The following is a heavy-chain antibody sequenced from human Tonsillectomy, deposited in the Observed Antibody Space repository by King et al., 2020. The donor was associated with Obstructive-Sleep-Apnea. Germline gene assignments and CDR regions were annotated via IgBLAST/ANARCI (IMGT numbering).Heavy chain of an antibody. CDR2: IYYSGST. V-gene: IGHV4-39*07. D-gene: IGHD2-8*01. Sequence: VQLQESGPGLVKPSETLSLTCTVSGGSISSSSYYWGWIRQPPGKGLEWIGSIYYSGSTYYNPSLKSRVTISVDTSKNQFSLKLSSVTAADTAVYYCARGGSMVSYFDYWGQGTLVTVSS. CDR1: GGSISSSSYY. J-gene: IGHJ4*02. CDR3: ARGGSMVSYFDY.